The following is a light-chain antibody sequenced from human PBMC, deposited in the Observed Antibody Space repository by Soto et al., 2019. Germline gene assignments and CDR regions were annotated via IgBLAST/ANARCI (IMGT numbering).Light chain of an antibody. J-gene: IGKJ1*01. CDR1: QSVSSSY. V-gene: IGKV3-20*01. CDR3: QQYGSSRT. Sequence: EIVLTQSPGTLSLSPGERATLSCRASQSVSSSYLAWYQQKPGQAPRLLIYGVSSRATGIPDRFSGSGSGTDFTLTITRLEPEDFAVYYCQQYGSSRTFGQGTKVELK. CDR2: GVS.